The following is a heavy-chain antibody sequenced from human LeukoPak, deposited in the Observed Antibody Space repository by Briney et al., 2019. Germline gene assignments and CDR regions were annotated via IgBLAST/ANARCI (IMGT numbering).Heavy chain of an antibody. J-gene: IGHJ4*02. CDR1: GFTFSSYA. V-gene: IGHV3-30-3*01. Sequence: GRSLRLSCAASGFTFSSYAMHWVRQAPGKGLEWVAVISYDGSNKYYADSVKGRFTTSRGNSKNTLYLQMNSLRAEDTAVYYCASLPVTFGGTYWGQGTLVTVSS. D-gene: IGHD3-16*01. CDR2: ISYDGSNK. CDR3: ASLPVTFGGTY.